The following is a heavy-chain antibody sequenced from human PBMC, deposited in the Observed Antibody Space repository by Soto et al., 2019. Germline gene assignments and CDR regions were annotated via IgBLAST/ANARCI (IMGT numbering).Heavy chain of an antibody. V-gene: IGHV3-23*01. CDR1: GFTFSSYP. J-gene: IGHJ5*01. CDR3: ARNMAKPTYDS. Sequence: GGSLRLSDTASGFTFSSYPMTWVRQAPGKGLEWVSAIDGTGAYIYYINSVKGRFTISRDNSKNTLYLQMNSLRAEDTAVYYCARNMAKPTYDSWGQGTLVTVSS. D-gene: IGHD1-1*01. CDR2: IDGTGAYI.